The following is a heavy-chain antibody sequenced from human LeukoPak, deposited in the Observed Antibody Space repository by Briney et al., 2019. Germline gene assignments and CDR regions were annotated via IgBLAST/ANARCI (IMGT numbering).Heavy chain of an antibody. Sequence: GGSLRLSCAASGFTFSNVWMSWVRQAPGKGLEWVANIKQDGSEKNYVDSVRGRFTISRDNAKNSLYLQMNSLRVEDTAVYYCGRYGQVPIDWGQGTLVTVSS. CDR3: GRYGQVPID. CDR2: IKQDGSEK. CDR1: GFTFSNVW. V-gene: IGHV3-7*03. D-gene: IGHD3-10*01. J-gene: IGHJ4*02.